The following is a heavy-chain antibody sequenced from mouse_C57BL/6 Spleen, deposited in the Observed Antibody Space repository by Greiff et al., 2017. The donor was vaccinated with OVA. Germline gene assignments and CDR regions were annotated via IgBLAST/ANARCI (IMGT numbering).Heavy chain of an antibody. Sequence: EVQLQESGGDLVKPGGSLKLSCAASGFTFSSYGMSWVRQTPDKRLEWVATISSGGSYTYYPDSVKGRFTISRDNAKNTLYLQMSSLKSEDTAMYYCARSSTLDYWGQGTTLTVSS. V-gene: IGHV5-6*01. D-gene: IGHD1-1*01. CDR1: GFTFSSYG. J-gene: IGHJ2*01. CDR3: ARSSTLDY. CDR2: ISSGGSYT.